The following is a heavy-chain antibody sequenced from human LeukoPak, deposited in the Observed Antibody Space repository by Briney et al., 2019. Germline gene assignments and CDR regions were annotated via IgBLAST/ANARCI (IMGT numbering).Heavy chain of an antibody. CDR1: GFTFSSYS. CDR3: ARDGVEFYNWFDP. V-gene: IGHV3-48*04. D-gene: IGHD2-21*01. J-gene: IGHJ5*02. Sequence: GGSLRLSCAASGFTFSSYSMNWVRQAPGRGLEWLSHISTSGGTKYYADSVKGRFTISRDNAENSVYLQMSGLTAEDTAVYYCARDGVEFYNWFDPWGQGTLVTVSS. CDR2: ISTSGGTK.